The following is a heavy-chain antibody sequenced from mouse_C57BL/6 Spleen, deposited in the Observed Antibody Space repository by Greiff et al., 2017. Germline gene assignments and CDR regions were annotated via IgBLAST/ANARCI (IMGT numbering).Heavy chain of an antibody. V-gene: IGHV1-81*01. CDR3: AGIYYSNYEEAMDY. Sequence: QVQLQQSGAELARPGASVKLSCKASGYTFTSYGISWVKQRTGQGLEWIGEIYPRSGNTYYNEKFKGKATLTADKSSSTAYMELRSLTSEDSAVYFCAGIYYSNYEEAMDYWGQGTSVTVSS. J-gene: IGHJ4*01. CDR1: GYTFTSYG. CDR2: IYPRSGNT. D-gene: IGHD2-5*01.